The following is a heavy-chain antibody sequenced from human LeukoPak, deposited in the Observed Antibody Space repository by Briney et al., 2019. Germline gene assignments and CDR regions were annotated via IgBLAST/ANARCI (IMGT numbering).Heavy chain of an antibody. CDR2: ISSSSSYI. V-gene: IGHV3-21*01. Sequence: PGGSLRLSCAASGFTLSSYSMNWVRQAPGKGLEWVSSISSSSSYIYYADSVKGRFTISRDNAKNSLYLQMNSLRAEDTAVYYCTREGIAAAVVVWGQGTLVTVSS. D-gene: IGHD6-13*01. CDR1: GFTLSSYS. J-gene: IGHJ4*02. CDR3: TREGIAAAVVV.